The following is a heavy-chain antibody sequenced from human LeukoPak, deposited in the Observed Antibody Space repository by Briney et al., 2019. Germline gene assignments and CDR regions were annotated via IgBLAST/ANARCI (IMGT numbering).Heavy chain of an antibody. J-gene: IGHJ4*02. CDR3: AKRASGSGTSLYYFDY. Sequence: GGSLRLSCAASGFTFSSYAMSWVRQAPGKGLEWVSVISNRGGSTFYADSVKGRFTISRDNSKNTLYLQMNSLRSEDTAVYYCAKRASGSGTSLYYFDYWGQGTLVTVSS. D-gene: IGHD3-10*01. CDR1: GFTFSSYA. CDR2: ISNRGGST. V-gene: IGHV3-23*01.